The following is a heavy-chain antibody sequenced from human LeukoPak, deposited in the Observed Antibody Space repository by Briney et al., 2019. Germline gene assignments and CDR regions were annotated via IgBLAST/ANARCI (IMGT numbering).Heavy chain of an antibody. D-gene: IGHD3-22*01. V-gene: IGHV3-21*01. CDR1: GFTVSSNY. CDR3: ARESTGYYYDSSGQALDY. Sequence: GGSLRLSCAASGFTVSSNYMSWVRQAPGKGLEWVSSISSSSSYIYYADSVKGRFTISRDNAKNSLYLQMNSLRAEDTAVYYCARESTGYYYDSSGQALDYWGQGTLVTVSS. J-gene: IGHJ4*02. CDR2: ISSSSSYI.